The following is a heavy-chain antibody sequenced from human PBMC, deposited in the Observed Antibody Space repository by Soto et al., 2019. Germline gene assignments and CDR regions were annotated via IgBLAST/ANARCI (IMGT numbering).Heavy chain of an antibody. CDR1: GFTFSSYA. CDR3: ARDLGVPPSSSSPLDY. D-gene: IGHD6-6*01. CDR2: ISYDGSNK. J-gene: IGHJ4*02. V-gene: IGHV3-30-3*01. Sequence: QVQLVESGGGVVQPGRSLRLSCAASGFTFSSYAMHWVRQAPGKGLEWVAVISYDGSNKYYADSVKGRFTIYRDNSKNTLYLQMNSLRAEDTAVYYCARDLGVPPSSSSPLDYWGQGTLVTVSS.